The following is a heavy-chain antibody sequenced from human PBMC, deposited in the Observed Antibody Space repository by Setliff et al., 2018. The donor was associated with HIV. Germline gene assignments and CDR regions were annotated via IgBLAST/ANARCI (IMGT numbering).Heavy chain of an antibody. CDR3: ASGVIGGSFDP. CDR1: GFIFSDYY. D-gene: IGHD3-16*02. CDR2: ISGTSKTV. V-gene: IGHV3-11*01. Sequence: RGSLRLSCAASGFIFSDYYMSWIRQAPGKGLEWVSYISGTSKTVNYADSGKGRFTISRDNAKNSLYLHMNSLRAEDTALYYCASGVIGGSFDPWGQGTLVTVSS. J-gene: IGHJ5*02.